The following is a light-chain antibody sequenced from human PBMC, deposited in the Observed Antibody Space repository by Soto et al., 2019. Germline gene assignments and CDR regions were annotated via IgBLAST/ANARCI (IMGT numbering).Light chain of an antibody. J-gene: IGLJ3*02. CDR2: EVS. V-gene: IGLV2-14*01. CDR1: RSDVGGYKY. CDR3: SSYTSSSTLCV. Sequence: QSALTQPASVSGSPGQSITIYCTGTRSDVGGYKYVSWYQQHPGKVPKLMIYEVSNRPSGVSNRFSGSKSGNTASLTISGLQAEDEADYYCSSYTSSSTLCVFGGGTKLTVL.